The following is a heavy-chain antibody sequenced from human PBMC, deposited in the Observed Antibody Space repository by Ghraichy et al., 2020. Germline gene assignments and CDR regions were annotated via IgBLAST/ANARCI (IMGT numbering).Heavy chain of an antibody. CDR1: GGSISSSGYY. V-gene: IGHV4-39*01. CDR3: ARLFYYDSSGNYVLNWFDP. J-gene: IGHJ5*02. Sequence: SQTLSLTCSVSGGSISSSGYYWGWIRQSPGKGLEWIGTIYFSGSTYYNPSLKSRVTISVDTSKNQFSLHLSSVTAADTALYYCARLFYYDSSGNYVLNWFDPWGQGTLVTVSS. CDR2: IYFSGST. D-gene: IGHD3-22*01.